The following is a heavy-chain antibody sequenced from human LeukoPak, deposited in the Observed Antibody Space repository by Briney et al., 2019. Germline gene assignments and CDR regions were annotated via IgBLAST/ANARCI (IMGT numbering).Heavy chain of an antibody. CDR2: IYHSGSI. Sequence: SETLSLTCTVAGGSIRSNSHYWGWIRQPPGKGLEWVASIYHSGSIYYNPSLNRRVTMSVDTSKNQFSLKLSSVTATDTAVYYCARLLYDTNGFYYFDYWGQGTLVTVSS. D-gene: IGHD2-8*01. CDR3: ARLLYDTNGFYYFDY. V-gene: IGHV4-39*01. J-gene: IGHJ4*02. CDR1: GGSIRSNSHY.